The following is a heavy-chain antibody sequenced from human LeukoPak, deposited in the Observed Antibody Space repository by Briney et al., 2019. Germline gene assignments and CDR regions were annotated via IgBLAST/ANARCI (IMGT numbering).Heavy chain of an antibody. Sequence: GASVKVSCKASGYTFTSYGISWVRQAPGQGLEWMGWISAYNGNTNYAQKLQGRVTMTTDTSTSTAYMELRSLRSDDTAVYYCAREPPLLGVVPASPAGNFDYWGQGTLVTVSS. V-gene: IGHV1-18*01. CDR2: ISAYNGNT. CDR3: AREPPLLGVVPASPAGNFDY. J-gene: IGHJ4*02. D-gene: IGHD2-2*01. CDR1: GYTFTSYG.